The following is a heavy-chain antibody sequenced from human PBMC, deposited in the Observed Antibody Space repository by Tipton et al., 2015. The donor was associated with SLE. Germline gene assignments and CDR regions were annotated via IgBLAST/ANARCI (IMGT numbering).Heavy chain of an antibody. CDR1: GGSFSGYY. D-gene: IGHD2-2*01. CDR2: INHSGST. CDR3: ARVKSPIPYYYYSYMDV. J-gene: IGHJ6*03. Sequence: LRLSCAVYGGSFSGYYWSWIRQPPGKGLEWIGEINHSGSTNYNPSLKSRVTISVDTSKNQFSLKLSSVTAADAAVYYCARVKSPIPYYYYSYMDVWGKGTTVTVSS. V-gene: IGHV4-34*01.